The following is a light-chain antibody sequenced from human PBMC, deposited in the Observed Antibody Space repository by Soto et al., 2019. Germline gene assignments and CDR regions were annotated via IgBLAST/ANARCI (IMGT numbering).Light chain of an antibody. CDR1: QSVLYSSNNKNY. CDR3: QQYYSTHCT. J-gene: IGKJ2*02. Sequence: DIVMTQSPDSLAVSLGERATINCKSSQSVLYSSNNKNYLAWYQQKPGQPPKLLIYWASTRESGVPDRFSGSGSVTDFTLTISSLQAEDVAVYYCQQYYSTHCTFGQGTKLEI. V-gene: IGKV4-1*01. CDR2: WAS.